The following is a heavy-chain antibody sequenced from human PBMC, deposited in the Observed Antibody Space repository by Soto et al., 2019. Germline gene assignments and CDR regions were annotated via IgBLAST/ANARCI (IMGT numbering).Heavy chain of an antibody. J-gene: IGHJ6*02. CDR3: ARDGPFISVAAPAFQYAMDV. V-gene: IGHV3-7*03. Sequence: DVRLVESGGGLVQPGGSLRLSCAASSFTFNSYWLSWVRQAPGKGLEWVATIKQDGSENYYVDSVKGRFTISRDNAKNSRYLQMSSLRADDTAVYYCARDGPFISVAAPAFQYAMDVWGQGTTVTVS. CDR1: SFTFNSYW. D-gene: IGHD6-19*01. CDR2: IKQDGSEN.